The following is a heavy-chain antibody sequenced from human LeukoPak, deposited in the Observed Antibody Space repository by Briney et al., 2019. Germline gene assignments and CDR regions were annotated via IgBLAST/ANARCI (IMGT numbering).Heavy chain of an antibody. CDR1: GFTFSSYA. Sequence: GGSLRLSCAASGFTFSSYAMSWVRQAPGKGLEWVSAISGSGGSTYYADSVKGRFTISRDNSKNTLYLQMNSLRSDDTAVYYCARDRIYYYDSSGYSPFDPWGQGTLVTVSS. V-gene: IGHV3-23*01. J-gene: IGHJ5*02. CDR3: ARDRIYYYDSSGYSPFDP. CDR2: ISGSGGST. D-gene: IGHD3-22*01.